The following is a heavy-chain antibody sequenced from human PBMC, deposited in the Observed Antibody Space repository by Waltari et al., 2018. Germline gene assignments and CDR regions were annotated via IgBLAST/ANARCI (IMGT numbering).Heavy chain of an antibody. J-gene: IGHJ4*02. D-gene: IGHD6-19*01. CDR3: ARFYSSGWYVVLDY. Sequence: EVQLVESGGGLVKPGWSLRLACAASGFAFRSSSLNWSREAPGKGLEWVTSISSSSISIYYADAVKGRFTIPRENAKNSLYLQMNSLRAEDTAVYYCARFYSSGWYVVLDYWGQGTLVTVSS. V-gene: IGHV3-21*01. CDR2: ISSSSISI. CDR1: GFAFRSSS.